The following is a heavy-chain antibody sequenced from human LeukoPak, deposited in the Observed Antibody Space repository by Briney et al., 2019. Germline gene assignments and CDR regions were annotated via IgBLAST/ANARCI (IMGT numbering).Heavy chain of an antibody. CDR3: ATEVMIVATTRRSYFDY. V-gene: IGHV1-24*01. CDR2: FDPEDGET. CDR1: GYTLTELS. D-gene: IGHD5-12*01. J-gene: IGHJ4*02. Sequence: ASVKVSCTVSGYTLTELSMHWVRQAPGKGLEWMGGFDPEDGETIYAQKFQGRVTMTEDTSTDTAYMELSSLRSEDTAVYYCATEVMIVATTRRSYFDYWGQGTLVTVSS.